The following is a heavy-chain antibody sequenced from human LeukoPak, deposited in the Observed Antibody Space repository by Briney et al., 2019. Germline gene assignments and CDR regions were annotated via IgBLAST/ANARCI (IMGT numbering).Heavy chain of an antibody. Sequence: SETLSLTCAVYGGSFSGYYWGWIRQPPGKGLEWIGTIYYTWGTYYNPSLKSRVTISVDTSENQFSLRLTSVTAAGTAVYYCARHSCSSTSCPFDSWGQGTLVTVSS. D-gene: IGHD2-2*01. V-gene: IGHV4-39*01. CDR1: GGSFSGYY. CDR2: IYYTWGT. CDR3: ARHSCSSTSCPFDS. J-gene: IGHJ4*02.